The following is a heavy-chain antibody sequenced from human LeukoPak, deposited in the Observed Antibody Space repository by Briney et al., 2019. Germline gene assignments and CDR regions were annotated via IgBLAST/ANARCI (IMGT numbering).Heavy chain of an antibody. J-gene: IGHJ5*02. Sequence: PSETLSLTCTVSGGSINNYYWTWIRQPAGKGLEWIGRIYTSGSTNYNPSLKSRVTISVDTSKNQFSLKLSSVTAADTAVYYCARGAYFYGSGINWFDPWGQGTLITVSS. CDR2: IYTSGST. CDR3: ARGAYFYGSGINWFDP. D-gene: IGHD3-10*01. CDR1: GGSINNYY. V-gene: IGHV4-4*07.